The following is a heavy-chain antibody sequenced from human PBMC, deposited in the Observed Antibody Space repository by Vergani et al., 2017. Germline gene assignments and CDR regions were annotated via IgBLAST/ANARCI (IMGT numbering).Heavy chain of an antibody. Sequence: QVQLVQSGAEVKKPGASVKVSCKASGYTFTSYGISWVRQAPGQGLEWMGWISAYNGNTNYAQKLQGRVTMTTDTSTSTAYMELRSLGSDDTAVYYCARLEGSSPYYYYGMDVWGQGTTVTVSS. V-gene: IGHV1-18*04. J-gene: IGHJ6*02. CDR3: ARLEGSSPYYYYGMDV. CDR1: GYTFTSYG. CDR2: ISAYNGNT. D-gene: IGHD2-2*01.